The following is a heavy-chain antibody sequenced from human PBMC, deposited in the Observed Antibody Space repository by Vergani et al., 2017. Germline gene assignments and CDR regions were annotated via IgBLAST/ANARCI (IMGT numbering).Heavy chain of an antibody. CDR3: VRKRLGTTKGDFDH. Sequence: QVQLVQSGSELKKPGASVKVSCKASGYTFTNCNINWLRQAPGQGPEWMGWINTNTGNPTNAQDFTGRFVFSLDTSVNTAYLQISSLKAEDSAVYYCVRKRLGTTKGDFDHLGQGTLVSVSS. V-gene: IGHV7-4-1*02. D-gene: IGHD3-16*01. CDR2: INTNTGNP. J-gene: IGHJ4*02. CDR1: GYTFTNCN.